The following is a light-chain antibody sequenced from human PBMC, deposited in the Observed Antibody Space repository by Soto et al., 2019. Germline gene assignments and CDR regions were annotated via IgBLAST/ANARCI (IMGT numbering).Light chain of an antibody. V-gene: IGKV3-15*01. Sequence: EIVLTQSPAILSVSPGERATLSCRASQSISRSLAWYQHKPGQAPRLLIYGASTRATGIPARFSGSGSGAEYTLTISSLQSEDFAVYYCQQHDNWPLTFGGGTKVDIK. J-gene: IGKJ4*02. CDR1: QSISRS. CDR2: GAS. CDR3: QQHDNWPLT.